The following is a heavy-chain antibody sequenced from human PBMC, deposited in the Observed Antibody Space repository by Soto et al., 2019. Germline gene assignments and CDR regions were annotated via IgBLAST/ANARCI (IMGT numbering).Heavy chain of an antibody. Sequence: SETLSLTCSVSGASVSDKTFYWSWLRQSPGKGLEWIGYIYYSGTTNYNPSLKGRFTISVDTSKNQFSLRLNSVTAADTALYYCARTTAVPNTLRSRYYFDYWGQGMFVTGSS. J-gene: IGHJ4*02. V-gene: IGHV4-61*01. CDR3: ARTTAVPNTLRSRYYFDY. D-gene: IGHD4-17*01. CDR2: IYYSGTT. CDR1: GASVSDKTFY.